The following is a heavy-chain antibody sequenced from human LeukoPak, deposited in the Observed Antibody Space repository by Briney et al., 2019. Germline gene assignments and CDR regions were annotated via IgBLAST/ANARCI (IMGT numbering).Heavy chain of an antibody. J-gene: IGHJ3*02. CDR3: AKFSITMIVVVDHDAFDI. Sequence: PGGSLRLSCAASGFTFSSYEMNWVRQAPGKGLEWVSAISGSGGSTYYADSVKGRFTISRDNSKNTLYLQMNSLRAEDTAVYYCAKFSITMIVVVDHDAFDIWGQGTMVTVSS. CDR2: ISGSGGST. CDR1: GFTFSSYE. V-gene: IGHV3-23*01. D-gene: IGHD3-22*01.